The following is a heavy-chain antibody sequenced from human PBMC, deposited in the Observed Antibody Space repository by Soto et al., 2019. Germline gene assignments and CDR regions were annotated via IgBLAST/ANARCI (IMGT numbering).Heavy chain of an antibody. D-gene: IGHD1-20*01. V-gene: IGHV4-31*03. CDR2: IYYSGST. J-gene: IGHJ5*02. Sequence: QVQLQESGPGLVKPSQTLSLTCTVSGGSISSGGYYWSWIRQHPGKGLEWIGYIYYSGSTYYNPSRKSSFTITVDTSQTQCSLKLSSVTAADTAVYYCARVGGINWFDPWGQGTPVTVSS. CDR1: GGSISSGGYY. CDR3: ARVGGINWFDP.